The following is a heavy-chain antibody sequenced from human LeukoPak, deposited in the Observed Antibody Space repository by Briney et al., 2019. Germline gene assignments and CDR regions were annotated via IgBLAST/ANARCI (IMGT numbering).Heavy chain of an antibody. CDR2: IWHNGSKK. CDR3: VRDLLTLPQKYFDS. CDR1: GFTFGTYG. V-gene: IGHV3-33*01. J-gene: IGHJ4*02. D-gene: IGHD3-9*01. Sequence: PGRSLRLSCAGAGFTFGTYGMHWVRQAPGKGLEWVAFIWHNGSKKFYGDSAKGRFTISRDNSKNTMDLQMSSLRAEDTAVYYCVRDLLTLPQKYFDSWGQGTLVSVSS.